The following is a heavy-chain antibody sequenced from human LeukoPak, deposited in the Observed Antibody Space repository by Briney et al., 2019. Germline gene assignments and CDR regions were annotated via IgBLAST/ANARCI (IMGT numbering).Heavy chain of an antibody. D-gene: IGHD4-11*01. CDR2: IYYSGST. CDR1: GGSISSGDYY. Sequence: SQTLSLTCTVSGGSISSGDYYWSWIRQPPGKGLEWIGYIYYSGSTYYNPSLKSRVTISVDTSKNQFSLRLSSVTAADTAVYYCAREYHARQTTRQKYYFDYWGQGTLVTVSS. CDR3: AREYHARQTTRQKYYFDY. V-gene: IGHV4-30-4*01. J-gene: IGHJ4*02.